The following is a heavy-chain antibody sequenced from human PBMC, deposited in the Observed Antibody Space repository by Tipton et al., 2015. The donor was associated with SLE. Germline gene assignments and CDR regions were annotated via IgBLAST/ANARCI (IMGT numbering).Heavy chain of an antibody. Sequence: LRLSCAASGFTFSSYGMHWVRQAPGKGLEWVAVIWHDGSNEYYGDYVKGRFTISRDNSKNTLYLQMDSLRPEDTAVYYCAKDAWYGSGYYAKWFDPWGQGTLVTVSS. CDR1: GFTFSSYG. CDR3: AKDAWYGSGYYAKWFDP. J-gene: IGHJ5*02. V-gene: IGHV3-33*06. D-gene: IGHD3-22*01. CDR2: IWHDGSNE.